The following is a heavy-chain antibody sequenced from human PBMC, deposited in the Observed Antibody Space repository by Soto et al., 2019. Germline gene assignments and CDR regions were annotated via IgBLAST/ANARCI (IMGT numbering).Heavy chain of an antibody. V-gene: IGHV3-7*04. CDR3: ARGSYSRSLLGY. D-gene: IGHD6-13*01. CDR2: INQDGSEE. J-gene: IGHJ4*02. Sequence: PGGSLRLSCAASGFSFSNYWMSWVRQAPGKGLEWVANINQDGSEEDYVDSVKGRLTISRDNAKNSLCLQMNSLRAEDTAVYYCARGSYSRSLLGYWGQGALVTVSS. CDR1: GFSFSNYW.